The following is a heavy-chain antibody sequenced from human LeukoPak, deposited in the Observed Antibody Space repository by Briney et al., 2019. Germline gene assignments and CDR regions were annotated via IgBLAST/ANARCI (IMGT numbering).Heavy chain of an antibody. CDR3: ATDIRSSPLGF. CDR2: LTGSASST. D-gene: IGHD3-9*01. V-gene: IGHV3-23*01. Sequence: PGGSLRLSCAASGFTFSNFDMSWVRQAPGKGLEWVSSLTGSASSTYYADSVKGGFTISRDSSNNTLFLQMSNLRADDSGLYYCATDIRSSPLGFWGHGTLVTVSS. J-gene: IGHJ4*01. CDR1: GFTFSNFD.